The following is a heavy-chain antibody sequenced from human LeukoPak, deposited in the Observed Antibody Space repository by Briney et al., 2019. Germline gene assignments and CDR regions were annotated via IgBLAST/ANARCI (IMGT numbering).Heavy chain of an antibody. V-gene: IGHV3-9*01. D-gene: IGHD1-1*01. Sequence: GGSLRLSCAASGFTFGDYAMHWVRQAPGKGLEWVSGISWNSGSIGYADSVKGRFTISRDNAKNSLYLQMNSLRAEDTALYYCAKSGGTTGTTGAVFFDYWGQGTLVTVSS. CDR1: GFTFGDYA. CDR3: AKSGGTTGTTGAVFFDY. J-gene: IGHJ4*02. CDR2: ISWNSGSI.